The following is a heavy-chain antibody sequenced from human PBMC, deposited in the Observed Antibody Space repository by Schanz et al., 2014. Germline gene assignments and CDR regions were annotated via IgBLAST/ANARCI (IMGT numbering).Heavy chain of an antibody. Sequence: QVQLVQSGAEVKKPGASVKVSCKASGYTFTSYGISWVRQAPGQGLEWMGWISAYNGNTKYPQKLQGRVTMTTDTSTSTACMALTDLRSDDTAVYYCARDRRFFDRDDLYYFDYWGQGTLVTVSS. J-gene: IGHJ4*02. CDR3: ARDRRFFDRDDLYYFDY. D-gene: IGHD3-3*01. CDR1: GYTFTSYG. V-gene: IGHV1-18*01. CDR2: ISAYNGNT.